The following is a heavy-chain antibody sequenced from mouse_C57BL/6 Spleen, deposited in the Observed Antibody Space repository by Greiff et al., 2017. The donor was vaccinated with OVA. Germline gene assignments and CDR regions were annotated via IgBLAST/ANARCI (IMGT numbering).Heavy chain of an antibody. CDR1: GYTFTSYG. CDR3: ARVYGSTRYFDV. V-gene: IGHV1-81*01. D-gene: IGHD1-1*01. Sequence: QVQLKESGAELARPGASVKLSCKASGYTFTSYGISWVKQRTGQGLEWIGEIYPRSGNTYYNEKFKGKATLTADKSSSTAYMELRSLTSEDSAVYFCARVYGSTRYFDVWGTGTTVTVSS. J-gene: IGHJ1*03. CDR2: IYPRSGNT.